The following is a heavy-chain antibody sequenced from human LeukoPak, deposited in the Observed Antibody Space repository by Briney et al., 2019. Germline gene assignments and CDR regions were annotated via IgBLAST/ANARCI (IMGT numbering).Heavy chain of an antibody. CDR1: GGSISSGSYY. CDR3: AGSNLRYFDWLLFFDY. V-gene: IGHV4-61*02. D-gene: IGHD3-9*01. J-gene: IGHJ4*02. CDR2: IYTSGST. Sequence: SETLSLTCTVSGGSISSGSYYWSWIRQPAGKGLEWIGRIYTSGSTNYNPSLKSRVTISVDTSKNQFSLKLSSVTAADTAVYYCAGSNLRYFDWLLFFDYWGQGTLVTVSS.